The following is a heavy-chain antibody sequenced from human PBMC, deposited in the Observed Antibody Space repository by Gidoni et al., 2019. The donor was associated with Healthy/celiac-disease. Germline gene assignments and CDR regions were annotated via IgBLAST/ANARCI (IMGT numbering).Heavy chain of an antibody. CDR1: GGSISRCGYS. CDR2: IYHSGST. D-gene: IGHD3-16*02. CDR3: ARGPGGVILDNWFDP. J-gene: IGHJ5*02. V-gene: IGHV4-30-2*01. Sequence: QLQLQESGSGLVQPSQTLSLTCAVSGGSISRCGYSWSWIRQPPGKGLEWIGYIYHSGSTYYNPSLKSRVTISVDRSKNQFSLKLSSVTAADTAVYYCARGPGGVILDNWFDPGGQGTLVTVSS.